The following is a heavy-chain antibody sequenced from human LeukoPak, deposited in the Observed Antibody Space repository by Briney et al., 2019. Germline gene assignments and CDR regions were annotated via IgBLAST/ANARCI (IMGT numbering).Heavy chain of an antibody. CDR1: GFSFSNYW. D-gene: IGHD1-26*01. Sequence: GGSLRLSCTASGFSFSNYWMSWVPQAPGKGLEWVASIKQDESEKYYADSVKGRFTTSRDNAKSSLYLQMNALRGEDTAVYYCARLVGDVTTWDCWGQGTLVTVSS. CDR2: IKQDESEK. J-gene: IGHJ4*02. V-gene: IGHV3-7*03. CDR3: ARLVGDVTTWDC.